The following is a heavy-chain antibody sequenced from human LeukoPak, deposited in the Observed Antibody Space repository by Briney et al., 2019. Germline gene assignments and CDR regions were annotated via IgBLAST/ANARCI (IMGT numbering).Heavy chain of an antibody. V-gene: IGHV3-7*01. Sequence: PGGSLRLSCAASGLTFSTYWMNWVRPAPGKGLEWVANIKEDGSEKYYVDSVKGRFTISRDNAKNSVYLQMNSLRAEDTAIYYCARGYYFDSSGFFPPYYFDYWGQGTLVTVSS. J-gene: IGHJ4*02. CDR3: ARGYYFDSSGFFPPYYFDY. CDR1: GLTFSTYW. D-gene: IGHD3-22*01. CDR2: IKEDGSEK.